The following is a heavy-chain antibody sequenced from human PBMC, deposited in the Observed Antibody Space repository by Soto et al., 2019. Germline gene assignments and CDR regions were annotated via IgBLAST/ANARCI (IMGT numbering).Heavy chain of an antibody. Sequence: SETLSITCAVYGGSFSAYYCSWIRQPSGKGLEWIGEINHSGRTNYNPSLKSRVTISVDTSKNQFSLKLSSVTAADTAVYYCKRGRGYNHGTHFDYWGQG. CDR1: GGSFSAYY. CDR2: INHSGRT. V-gene: IGHV4-34*01. CDR3: KRGRGYNHGTHFDY. J-gene: IGHJ4*02. D-gene: IGHD5-18*01.